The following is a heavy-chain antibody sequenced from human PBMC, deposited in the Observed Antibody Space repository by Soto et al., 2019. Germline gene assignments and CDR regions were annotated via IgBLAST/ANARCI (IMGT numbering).Heavy chain of an antibody. Sequence: EASVQVSCKASGYTFTSYYMHWVRQAPGQGLEWMGIINPSGGSTSYAQKFQGRVTMTRDTSTSTVYMELSSLRSEDTAVYYCAKDQPTMNAFDIWGQGTMVTVSS. CDR1: GYTFTSYY. D-gene: IGHD3-22*01. V-gene: IGHV1-46*03. CDR3: AKDQPTMNAFDI. J-gene: IGHJ3*02. CDR2: INPSGGST.